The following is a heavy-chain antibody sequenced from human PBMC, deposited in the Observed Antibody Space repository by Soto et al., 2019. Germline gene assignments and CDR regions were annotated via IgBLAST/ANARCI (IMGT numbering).Heavy chain of an antibody. V-gene: IGHV3-30*18. CDR2: ISYDGSNK. CDR3: AKWAPPAAGLDY. CDR1: GFTFSSYG. Sequence: PGGSLRLSCAASGFTFSSYGMHWVRQAPGKGLEWVAVISYDGSNKYYADSVKGRFTISRDNSKNTLYLQMNSLRAEDTAVYYCAKWAPPAAGLDYWGQGTLVTVSS. J-gene: IGHJ4*02.